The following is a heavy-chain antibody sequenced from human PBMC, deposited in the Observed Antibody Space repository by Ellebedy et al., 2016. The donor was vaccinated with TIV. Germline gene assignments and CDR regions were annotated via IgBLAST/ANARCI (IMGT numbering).Heavy chain of an antibody. CDR3: TLTQYYFDY. CDR1: GFTFSNAW. D-gene: IGHD3-9*01. CDR2: IKSKTDGGTT. V-gene: IGHV3-15*07. Sequence: GESLKISCAASGFTFSNAWMNWVRQASGKGLEWVGRIKSKTDGGTTDYAAPVKGRFTISRDDSKNTLYLQMNSLKTEDTAVYYCTLTQYYFDYWGQGTLVTVSS. J-gene: IGHJ4*02.